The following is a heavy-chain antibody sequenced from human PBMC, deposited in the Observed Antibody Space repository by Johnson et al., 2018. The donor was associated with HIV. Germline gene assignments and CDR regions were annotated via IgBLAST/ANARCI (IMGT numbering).Heavy chain of an antibody. CDR1: GFTFSNYW. J-gene: IGHJ3*02. CDR3: AKQQLVPDDAFDI. CDR2: MNGDGSST. V-gene: IGHV3-74*02. Sequence: VQLVESGGGLVQPGGSLRLSCAVSGFTFSNYWMHWVRQAPGKGLVWVSRMNGDGSSTTYADSVKGRFTISRDNAKNTLYLQMNSLRVEDTAVYYCAKQQLVPDDAFDIWGQGTMVNVSS. D-gene: IGHD6-6*01.